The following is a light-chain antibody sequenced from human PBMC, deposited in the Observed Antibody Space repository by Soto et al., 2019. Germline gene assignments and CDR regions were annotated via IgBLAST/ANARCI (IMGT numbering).Light chain of an antibody. Sequence: HSALTQPASVSGSPGQSITISCTGTSSDVGGYNYVSWYQQHPGKAPKLMIYDVSNRPSGVSNRFSGSKSGNTASLTISGLQAEDEADYYCSSYTSSSTSVVFGVGTKLTVL. V-gene: IGLV2-14*01. CDR3: SSYTSSSTSVV. CDR2: DVS. CDR1: SSDVGGYNY. J-gene: IGLJ2*01.